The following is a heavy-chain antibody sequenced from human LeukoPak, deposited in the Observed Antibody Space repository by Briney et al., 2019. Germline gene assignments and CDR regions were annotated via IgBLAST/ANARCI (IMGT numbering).Heavy chain of an antibody. CDR3: ARQEWELLDRQFDY. Sequence: SETLSLTCTVSSDSISTSNYYWGWVRQPPGKALEWIGNIFYSGSTYYSPSLMSRVTISLDTSRNQFSLKLSSVTAADTAVYYCARQEWELLDRQFDYWGQGTLVTVSS. CDR2: IFYSGST. V-gene: IGHV4-39*01. CDR1: SDSISTSNYY. J-gene: IGHJ4*02. D-gene: IGHD1-26*01.